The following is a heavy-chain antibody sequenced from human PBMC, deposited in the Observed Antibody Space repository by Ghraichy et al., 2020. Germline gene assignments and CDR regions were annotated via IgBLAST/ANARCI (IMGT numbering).Heavy chain of an antibody. D-gene: IGHD1-26*01. Sequence: TLSLTCTVSGGSISSGSYYWSWIRQPAGKGLEWIGRIYTSGSTNYNPSLKSRVTISVDTSKNQFSLKLSSATAADTALYYCASARVGYPATFDIWGQGTMVTVSS. CDR3: ASARVGYPATFDI. J-gene: IGHJ3*02. CDR2: IYTSGST. V-gene: IGHV4-61*02. CDR1: GGSISSGSYY.